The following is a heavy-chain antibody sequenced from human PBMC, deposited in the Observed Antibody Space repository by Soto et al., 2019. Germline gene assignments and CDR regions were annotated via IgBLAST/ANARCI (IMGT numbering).Heavy chain of an antibody. J-gene: IGHJ6*02. CDR2: ISYEGSNT. Sequence: PWGSLRLSCVASGFTFGTYAIHWVRLAPGKGLQWVALISYEGSNTYYADSVKGRFTVSRDNSKNTLYLQMNSLRPEDTGVYYCARVTPGNNLYYFYGLDVWGQGTSVTVSS. CDR1: GFTFGTYA. D-gene: IGHD1-1*01. CDR3: ARVTPGNNLYYFYGLDV. V-gene: IGHV3-30-3*01.